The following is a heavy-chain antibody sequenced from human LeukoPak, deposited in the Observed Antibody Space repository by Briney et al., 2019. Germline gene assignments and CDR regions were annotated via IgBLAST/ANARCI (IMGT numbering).Heavy chain of an antibody. CDR2: ISGSGGTA. CDR1: GFIFSSYA. V-gene: IGHV3-23*01. J-gene: IGHJ4*02. CDR3: AKKGYYDGSGYYMYYFDH. Sequence: GGSLRLSCAASGFIFSSYAMNWVRQAPGKGLEWVSAISGSGGTAYYADSVKGRFTISRDNSKNTLYLQMNSLRAEDTAVYYCAKKGYYDGSGYYMYYFDHWGQGTLVTVSS. D-gene: IGHD3-22*01.